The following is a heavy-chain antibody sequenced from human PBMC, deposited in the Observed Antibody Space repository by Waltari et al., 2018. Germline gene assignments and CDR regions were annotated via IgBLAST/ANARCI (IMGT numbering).Heavy chain of an antibody. CDR1: GGSFSGYY. CDR3: ARGLIYDYFDY. D-gene: IGHD2-8*01. V-gene: IGHV4-34*01. Sequence: QVQLQQWGAGLLKPSETPSLTCAVYGGSFSGYYWSWIRQPPGKGLEWIGEINHSGSTNYNPSLKSRVTISVDTSKNQFSLKLSSVTAADTAVYYCARGLIYDYFDYWGQGTLVTVSS. CDR2: INHSGST. J-gene: IGHJ4*02.